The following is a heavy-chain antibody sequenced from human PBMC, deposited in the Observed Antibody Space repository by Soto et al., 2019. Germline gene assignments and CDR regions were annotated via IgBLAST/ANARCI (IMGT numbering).Heavy chain of an antibody. CDR2: ISSSSSTI. J-gene: IGHJ6*02. D-gene: IGHD2-8*01. V-gene: IGHV3-48*02. CDR3: ARALKCEWCMLYYYYGMDV. Sequence: GGSLRLSCAASGFTFSSYSMNWVRQAPGKGLEWVSYISSSSSTIYYADSVKGRFTISRDNAKNSLYLQMNSLRDEDTAVYYCARALKCEWCMLYYYYGMDVWGQGTTVTVSS. CDR1: GFTFSSYS.